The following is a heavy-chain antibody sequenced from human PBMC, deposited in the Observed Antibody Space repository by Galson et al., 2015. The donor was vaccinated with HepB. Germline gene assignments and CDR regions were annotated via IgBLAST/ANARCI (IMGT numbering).Heavy chain of an antibody. CDR2: INPSGGST. CDR3: ARDQRVFIVGWLQPYWYFDL. J-gene: IGHJ2*01. V-gene: IGHV1-46*01. Sequence: SVKVSCKASGYTFTSYYMHWVRQAPGQGLEWMGIINPSGGSTSYAQKFQGRVTMTRDTSTSTVYMELSSLRSEDTAVYYCARDQRVFIVGWLQPYWYFDLWGRGTLVTVSS. CDR1: GYTFTSYY. D-gene: IGHD5-24*01.